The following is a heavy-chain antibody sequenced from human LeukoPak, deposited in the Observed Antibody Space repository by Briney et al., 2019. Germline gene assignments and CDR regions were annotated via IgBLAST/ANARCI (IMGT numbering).Heavy chain of an antibody. J-gene: IGHJ4*02. D-gene: IGHD2-2*01. CDR1: GFTFSGSA. CDR2: IRSKANSYAT. CDR3: TRLGDCRSTSCYGY. V-gene: IGHV3-73*01. Sequence: GGSLRLSCAASGFTFSGSAMHWVRQASGKGLEWVGCIRSKANSYATAYAASVKGRFTISRDDSKNTAYLQMNSLKTEDTAVYYCTRLGDCRSTSCYGYWGQGTLVTVSS.